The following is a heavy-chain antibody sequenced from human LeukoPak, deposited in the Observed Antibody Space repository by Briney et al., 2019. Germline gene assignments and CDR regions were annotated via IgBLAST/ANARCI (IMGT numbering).Heavy chain of an antibody. D-gene: IGHD3-10*01. J-gene: IGHJ5*02. V-gene: IGHV1-2*02. CDR3: ARDYTPYYYGSGRSWFDP. Sequence: ASVKVSRKASGYTFTGYYMHWVRQAPGHGLEWMGWINPNSGGTNYAEKFQGRVTMTRDTSISTGYMELSRLRSDDTAVYYCARDYTPYYYGSGRSWFDPWGQGTLVTVSS. CDR2: INPNSGGT. CDR1: GYTFTGYY.